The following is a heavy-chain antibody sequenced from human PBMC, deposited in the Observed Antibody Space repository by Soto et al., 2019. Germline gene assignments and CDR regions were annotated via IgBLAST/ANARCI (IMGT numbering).Heavy chain of an antibody. V-gene: IGHV3-30-3*01. D-gene: IGHD3-16*01. J-gene: IGHJ1*01. CDR3: ARDVLGGYPEYFQH. Sequence: LRLSCAASGFTFSSYAMHWVRQAPGKGLEWVAVISYDGSNKYYADSVKGRFTISRDNSKNTLYPQMNSLRAEDTAVYYCARDVLGGYPEYFQHWGQGTLVTVSS. CDR2: ISYDGSNK. CDR1: GFTFSSYA.